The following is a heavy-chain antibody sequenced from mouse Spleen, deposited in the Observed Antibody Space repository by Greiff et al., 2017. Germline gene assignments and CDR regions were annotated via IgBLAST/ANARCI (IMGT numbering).Heavy chain of an antibody. D-gene: IGHD1-1*01. CDR3: ARWVITTVDYAMDY. Sequence: VKVVESGPQLVRPGASVKISCKASGYSFTSYWMHWVKQRPGQGLEWIGMIDPSDSETRLNQKFKDKATLTVDKSSSTAYMQLSSPTSEDSAVYYCARWVITTVDYAMDYWGQGTSVTVSS. J-gene: IGHJ4*01. CDR1: GYSFTSYW. V-gene: IGHV1S126*01. CDR2: IDPSDSET.